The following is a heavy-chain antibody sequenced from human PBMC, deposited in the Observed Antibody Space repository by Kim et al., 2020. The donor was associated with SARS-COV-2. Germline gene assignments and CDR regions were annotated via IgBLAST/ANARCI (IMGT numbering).Heavy chain of an antibody. CDR3: ARGIHQWLGVDV. CDR2: IGTAGET. D-gene: IGHD5-18*01. Sequence: GGSLRLSCAASGFTFGGHDMHWVRQGSGKGLEWVSAIGTAGETFYSGSVKGRFIISRENGRNSLFLQMDSLKVGDTAVYYCARGIHQWLGVDVWGQGITVTVSS. J-gene: IGHJ6*02. V-gene: IGHV3-13*04. CDR1: GFTFGGHD.